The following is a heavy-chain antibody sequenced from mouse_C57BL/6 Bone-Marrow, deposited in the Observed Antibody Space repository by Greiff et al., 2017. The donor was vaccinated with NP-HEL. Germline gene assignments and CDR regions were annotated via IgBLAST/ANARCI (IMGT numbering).Heavy chain of an antibody. J-gene: IGHJ4*01. V-gene: IGHV1-4*01. Sequence: QVQLQQSGAELARPGASVKMSCKASGYTFTSYTMHWVKQRPGQGLEWIGYINPSSGYTKYNQKFKDKATLTADKSSSTAYMQLSSLTSEDSAVYYCARITTVVATPLAMDYWGQGTSVTVSS. CDR1: GYTFTSYT. CDR2: INPSSGYT. D-gene: IGHD1-1*01. CDR3: ARITTVVATPLAMDY.